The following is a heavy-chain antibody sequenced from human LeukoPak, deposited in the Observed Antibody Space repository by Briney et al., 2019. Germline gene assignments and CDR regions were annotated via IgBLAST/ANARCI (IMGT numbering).Heavy chain of an antibody. Sequence: LTGGSLRLSCAASGFTFSSYAMSWVRQAPGKGLEWVSAISGSGGSTYYADSVKGRFTISRDNSKNTLYLQMNSLRAEDTAVYYCAKDYYDSSGYYYDAFDIWGQGTMVTVSS. V-gene: IGHV3-23*01. CDR1: GFTFSSYA. D-gene: IGHD3-22*01. J-gene: IGHJ3*02. CDR2: ISGSGGST. CDR3: AKDYYDSSGYYYDAFDI.